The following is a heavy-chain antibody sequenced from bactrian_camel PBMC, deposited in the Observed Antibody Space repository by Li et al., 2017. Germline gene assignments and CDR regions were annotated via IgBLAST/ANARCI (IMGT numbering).Heavy chain of an antibody. Sequence: DVQLVESGGGLVQPGGSLRLSCAASGFTFSSNAMNWVRQAPGKGLEWISGISSGGKTYYAGSVKGRFTISRDNAKNTVYLQLNSLKTEDMATYYCVKYGGTWYFDYWGQGTQVTV. V-gene: IGHV3S10*01. CDR2: ISSGGKT. J-gene: IGHJ4*01. CDR3: VKYGGTWYFDY. D-gene: IGHD6*01. CDR1: GFTFSSNA.